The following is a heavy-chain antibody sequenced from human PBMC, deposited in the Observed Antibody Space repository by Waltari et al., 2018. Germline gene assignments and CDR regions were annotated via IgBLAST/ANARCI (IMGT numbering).Heavy chain of an antibody. J-gene: IGHJ4*02. D-gene: IGHD3-3*01. CDR3: TKGVDLGFAGAYLLDY. V-gene: IGHV3-43*02. Sequence: MQLVESGGDVVQPGGSLRLSCAASGFIFDDYAVHWVRQAPGKGLGGISVISGDSASTYYADSVKGRFTISRDNSKNSLYLQMNSLRTEYTALYYCTKGVDLGFAGAYLLDYWGQGTLVIVSS. CDR2: ISGDSAST. CDR1: GFIFDDYA.